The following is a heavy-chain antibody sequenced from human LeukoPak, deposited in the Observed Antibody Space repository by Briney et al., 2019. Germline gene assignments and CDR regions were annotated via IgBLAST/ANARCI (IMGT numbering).Heavy chain of an antibody. CDR2: IYYTGST. J-gene: IGHJ4*02. Sequence: SETLSLTCTVSGGSISTSSYYWGWIRQPPGKGLEWIGSIYYTGSTYYNPSLNSRVTVSVDTSKNQFSLKLSSVTAADTAMYYCASRTRFGELRFDYWGQGTLVTVSS. CDR3: ASRTRFGELRFDY. V-gene: IGHV4-39*01. D-gene: IGHD3-10*01. CDR1: GGSISTSSYY.